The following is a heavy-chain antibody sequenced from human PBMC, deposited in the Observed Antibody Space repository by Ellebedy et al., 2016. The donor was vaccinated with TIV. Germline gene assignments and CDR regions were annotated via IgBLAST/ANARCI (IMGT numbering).Heavy chain of an antibody. Sequence: MPSETLSLTCTVSGGSISSYYWSWIRQPPGKGLEWIGYIYYSGSTNYNPSLKSRFTISVDTSKHQFSLKLSTVTAADKAVYYCARDQKFRSGDPVRYFDLWGRGTLVTVSS. CDR1: GGSISSYY. V-gene: IGHV4-59*01. CDR2: IYYSGST. J-gene: IGHJ2*01. D-gene: IGHD2-21*02. CDR3: ARDQKFRSGDPVRYFDL.